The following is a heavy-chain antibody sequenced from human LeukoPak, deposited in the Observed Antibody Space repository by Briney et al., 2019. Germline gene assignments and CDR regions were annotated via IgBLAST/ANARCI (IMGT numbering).Heavy chain of an antibody. Sequence: GGSLRLSCAASGFTFSSYGMHWVRQAPGKGLEWVAVISYDGSNKYYADSVKGRFTISRDNSKNTLYLQMNSLRAEDTAVYYCGRDTVGYGGAFDIWGQGTIATVSS. D-gene: IGHD5-18*01. J-gene: IGHJ3*02. CDR3: GRDTVGYGGAFDI. CDR1: GFTFSSYG. V-gene: IGHV3-30*03. CDR2: ISYDGSNK.